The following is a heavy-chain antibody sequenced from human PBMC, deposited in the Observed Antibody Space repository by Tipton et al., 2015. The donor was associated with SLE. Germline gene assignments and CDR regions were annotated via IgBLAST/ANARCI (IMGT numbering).Heavy chain of an antibody. Sequence: TLSLTCTVSGGSISPYYWSWLRQPPGKGLEWIGEINDSGSTNYNPSLKSRVTISVDTSKNQFSLKLSSVTAADTAVYYCARTPGGVQGQIGWYFDLWGRGTLVTVSS. V-gene: IGHV4-34*01. D-gene: IGHD3-10*01. J-gene: IGHJ2*01. CDR2: INDSGST. CDR1: GGSISPYY. CDR3: ARTPGGVQGQIGWYFDL.